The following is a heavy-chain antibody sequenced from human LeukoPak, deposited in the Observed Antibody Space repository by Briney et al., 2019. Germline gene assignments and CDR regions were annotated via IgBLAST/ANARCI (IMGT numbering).Heavy chain of an antibody. CDR1: GGSISSVNDY. CDR2: MYTSGSS. D-gene: IGHD6-13*01. V-gene: IGHV4-61*02. J-gene: IGHJ4*02. CDR3: ARDPSSGRYSSSWYFDY. Sequence: SETLSLTCTVSGGSISSVNDYWNWIRQPAGKGLEWIGRMYTSGSSNYNPSLKSRVTISVDTSKNQFSLKLSSVTAADTAVYYCARDPSSGRYSSSWYFDYWGQGTLVTVSS.